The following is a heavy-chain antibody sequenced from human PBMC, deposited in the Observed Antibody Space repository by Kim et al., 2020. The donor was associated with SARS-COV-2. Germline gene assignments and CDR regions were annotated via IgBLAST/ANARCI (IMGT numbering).Heavy chain of an antibody. CDR1: GFTFSDYY. Sequence: GGSLRLSCAASGFTFSDYYMSWIRQAPGNGLEWVSYISTSSSYTNYADSVKGRFTISRDNAKNSLYLQMNSLRAEDTAVYYCARAYSSSFYYYYYYGMDVWGQGTTVTVSS. J-gene: IGHJ6*02. CDR2: ISTSSSYT. V-gene: IGHV3-11*06. D-gene: IGHD6-6*01. CDR3: ARAYSSSFYYYYYYGMDV.